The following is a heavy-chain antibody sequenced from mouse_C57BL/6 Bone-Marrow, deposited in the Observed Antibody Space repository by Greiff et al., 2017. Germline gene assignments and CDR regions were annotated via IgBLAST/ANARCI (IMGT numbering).Heavy chain of an antibody. CDR2: ISNGGGST. CDR3: ARIIYLGGGGYAMDY. CDR1: GFTFSDYY. J-gene: IGHJ4*01. D-gene: IGHD2-1*01. Sequence: EVQVVESGGGLVQPGGSLKLSCAASGFTFSDYYMYWVRQTPEKRLEWVAYISNGGGSTYYPDTVKGRFTISRDNAKNTLYLQMSRLKSEDTAMYYCARIIYLGGGGYAMDYWGQGTSVTVSS. V-gene: IGHV5-12*01.